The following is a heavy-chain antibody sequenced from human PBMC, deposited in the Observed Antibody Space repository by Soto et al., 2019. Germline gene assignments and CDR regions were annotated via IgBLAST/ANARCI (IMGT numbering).Heavy chain of an antibody. CDR2: IIPIFGTA. V-gene: IGHV1-69*13. D-gene: IGHD5-12*01. CDR3: ARVDIVATIVDY. J-gene: IGHJ4*02. Sequence: SVKVSCKASGGTFSSYAISWVRQAPGQGLEWMGGIIPIFGTANYAQKFQGRVTITADESTSTAYMELSSLRSEDTAVYYCARVDIVATIVDYWGQGTLVTVSS. CDR1: GGTFSSYA.